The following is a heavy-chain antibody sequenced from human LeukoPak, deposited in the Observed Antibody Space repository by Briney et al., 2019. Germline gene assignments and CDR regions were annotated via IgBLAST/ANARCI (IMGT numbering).Heavy chain of an antibody. CDR2: IYYSGST. V-gene: IGHV4-39*01. J-gene: IGHJ4*02. Sequence: GSLRLSCAASGFAFNTYWMHWVRHAPGKGLEWVGSIYYSGSTYYNPSLKSRVTISVDTSKDQFSLKLSSVTAADTAVYYCARQARGIVVAFDYWGQGTLVTVSS. D-gene: IGHD3-22*01. CDR3: ARQARGIVVAFDY. CDR1: GFAFNTYW.